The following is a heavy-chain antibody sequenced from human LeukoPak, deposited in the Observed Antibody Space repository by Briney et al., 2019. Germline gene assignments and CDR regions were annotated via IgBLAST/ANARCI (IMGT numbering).Heavy chain of an antibody. CDR2: ISYDGSNK. CDR1: GFTFSSYA. J-gene: IGHJ3*02. D-gene: IGHD3-22*01. V-gene: IGHV3-30*01. CDR3: ARDGDYYDSSGYYAPYDAIDI. Sequence: TGGSLRLSCAASGFTFSSYAMRWVRQAPGKGLEWVAVISYDGSNKYYADSVKGRFTISRDNSKNTLYLQMNSLRAEDTAVYYCARDGDYYDSSGYYAPYDAIDIWGQGTMVTVSS.